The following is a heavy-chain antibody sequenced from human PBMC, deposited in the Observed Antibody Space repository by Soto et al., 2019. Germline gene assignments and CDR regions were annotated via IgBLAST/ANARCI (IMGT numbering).Heavy chain of an antibody. D-gene: IGHD3-10*01. CDR2: IYYSGST. V-gene: IGHV4-30-4*01. CDR1: GVSISSSDLY. J-gene: IGHJ4*02. Sequence: QVQLQESGPGLVKPSQTLSLTCTVSGVSISSSDLYWSWIRQPPGKGLEWIGYIYYSGSTYYNPSLKSRVTISVDTSKKQFSLKVNSVTAADTAVYYCAREPLYGSGSYIDYWGQGTLVTVSS. CDR3: AREPLYGSGSYIDY.